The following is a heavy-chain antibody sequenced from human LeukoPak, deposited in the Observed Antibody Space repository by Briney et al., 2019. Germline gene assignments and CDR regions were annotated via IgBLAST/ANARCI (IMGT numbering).Heavy chain of an antibody. Sequence: ASVKVSCKASGYTFTGYYMHWVRQAPGQGLEWMGWINPNSGGTNYAQKFQGRVTMTRDTSISTAYMELSRLRSDDTAVYYCARDPKGSSWYEGYWGQGTLATVSS. D-gene: IGHD6-13*01. J-gene: IGHJ4*02. CDR2: INPNSGGT. CDR1: GYTFTGYY. V-gene: IGHV1-2*02. CDR3: ARDPKGSSWYEGY.